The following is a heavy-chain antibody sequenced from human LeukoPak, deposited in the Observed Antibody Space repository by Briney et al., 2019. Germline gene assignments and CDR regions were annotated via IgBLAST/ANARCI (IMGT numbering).Heavy chain of an antibody. Sequence: SETLSLTCTVSGGSISSDGYSWSWIRQPPGKGLEWIGYIYYSGSTYYNPSLKSRVTISVDRSKTQFSLKLSSVTAADTAVYYCARERSTYAGAPENWFDPWGQGILVTVSS. CDR2: IYYSGST. CDR1: GGSISSDGYS. CDR3: ARERSTYAGAPENWFDP. J-gene: IGHJ5*02. D-gene: IGHD2-2*01. V-gene: IGHV4-30-2*01.